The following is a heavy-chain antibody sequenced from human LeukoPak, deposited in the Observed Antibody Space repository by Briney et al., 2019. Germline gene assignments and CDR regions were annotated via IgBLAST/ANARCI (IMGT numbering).Heavy chain of an antibody. D-gene: IGHD6-13*01. Sequence: SETLSLTCTVSGGSISSYYWSWIRQPPGKGLEWIGYIYYSGSTNYNPSLKSRVTISVDTSKNQFSLKLSSVTAADTAVYYCARYLGAAALSQGFDPWGQGTLVTVSS. CDR3: ARYLGAAALSQGFDP. CDR2: IYYSGST. J-gene: IGHJ5*02. CDR1: GGSISSYY. V-gene: IGHV4-59*08.